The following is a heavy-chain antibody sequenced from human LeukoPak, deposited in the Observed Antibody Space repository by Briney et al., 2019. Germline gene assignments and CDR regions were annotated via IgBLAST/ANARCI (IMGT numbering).Heavy chain of an antibody. CDR2: IYCSGST. D-gene: IGHD3-3*01. CDR3: ASPPARITIFGVVTPEHYYYYMDV. CDR1: GGSISSSSYY. Sequence: PSETLSLTCTVSGGSISSSSYYWGWIRQPPGKGLEWIGSIYCSGSTYYNPSLKSRVTISVDTSKNQFSLKLSSVTAADTAVYYCASPPARITIFGVVTPEHYYYYMDVWGKGTTVTVSS. V-gene: IGHV4-39*01. J-gene: IGHJ6*03.